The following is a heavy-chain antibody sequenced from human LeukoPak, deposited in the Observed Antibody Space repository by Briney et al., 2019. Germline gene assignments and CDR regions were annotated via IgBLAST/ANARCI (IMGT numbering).Heavy chain of an antibody. D-gene: IGHD4-23*01. J-gene: IGHJ3*02. V-gene: IGHV3-11*05. CDR1: GFTFSSYA. Sequence: GGSLRLSCAASGFTFSSYAMSRIRQAPGKGLEWVSYISSSSSYTNYADSVKGRFTISRDNAKNSLYLQMNSLRAEDTAVYYCARDRTVVTPGDAFDIWGQGTMVTVSS. CDR3: ARDRTVVTPGDAFDI. CDR2: ISSSSSYT.